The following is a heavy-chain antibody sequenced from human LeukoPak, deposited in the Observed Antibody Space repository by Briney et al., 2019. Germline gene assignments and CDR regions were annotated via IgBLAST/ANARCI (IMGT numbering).Heavy chain of an antibody. CDR3: AKATYYYDSSGYYYYGPSYFDY. D-gene: IGHD3-22*01. Sequence: GGSLRLSCAASGFTFSSYAMSWVRQAPGKGLEWVSSISGSGNRTYYADSVKGRFTISRDNSKNTLYLQMNSLRAEDTAVYYCAKATYYYDSSGYYYYGPSYFDYWGQGTLVTVSS. CDR1: GFTFSSYA. CDR2: ISGSGNRT. J-gene: IGHJ4*02. V-gene: IGHV3-23*01.